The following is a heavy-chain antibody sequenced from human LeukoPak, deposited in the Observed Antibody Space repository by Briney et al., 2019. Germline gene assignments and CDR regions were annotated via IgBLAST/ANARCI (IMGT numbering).Heavy chain of an antibody. J-gene: IGHJ4*02. CDR1: GCTFRRYW. V-gene: IGHV3-74*01. D-gene: IGHD7-27*01. Sequence: PGFAVSLSYPACGCTFRRYWMHGVRQAAAKGLVGVSRINGVGRTKPYAHSVQGGFTLSRDNDKNALYLQMNRLSAEDTAVYYCGRVHQLGIIEYWGQGTLVTVSS. CDR3: GRVHQLGIIEY. CDR2: INGVGRTK.